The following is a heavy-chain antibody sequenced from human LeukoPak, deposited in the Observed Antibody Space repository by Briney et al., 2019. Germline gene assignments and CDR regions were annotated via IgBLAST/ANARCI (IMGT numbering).Heavy chain of an antibody. Sequence: SETLSLTCTVSGGFISSSNYYWGWIRQPPGKGLEWIGDIYYSGRTYYNPSLGSRVSISLDTSKNLFSLELSSVTAADTAVYYCAKYVWGSYPTFEDYWGQGTLVTVSS. CDR3: AKYVWGSYPTFEDY. CDR2: IYYSGRT. J-gene: IGHJ4*02. D-gene: IGHD3-16*02. V-gene: IGHV4-39*07. CDR1: GGFISSSNYY.